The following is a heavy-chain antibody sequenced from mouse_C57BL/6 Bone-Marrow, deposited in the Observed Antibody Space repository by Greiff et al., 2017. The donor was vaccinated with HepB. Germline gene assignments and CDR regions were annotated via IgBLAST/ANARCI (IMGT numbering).Heavy chain of an antibody. D-gene: IGHD1-1*01. CDR2: IHPNSGST. CDR1: GYTFTSYW. J-gene: IGHJ4*01. CDR3: ARDLYYYYAMDD. Sequence: QVQLKQPGAELVKPGASVKLSCKASGYTFTSYWMHWVKQRPGQGLEWIGMIHPNSGSTNYNEKFKSKATLTVDKSSSTAYMQLSSLTSEDSAVYYCARDLYYYYAMDDWGQGTSVTVSS. V-gene: IGHV1-64*01.